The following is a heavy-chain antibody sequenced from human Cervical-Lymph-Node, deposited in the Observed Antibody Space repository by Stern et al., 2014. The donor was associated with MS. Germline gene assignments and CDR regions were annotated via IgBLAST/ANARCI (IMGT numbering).Heavy chain of an antibody. J-gene: IGHJ4*02. CDR2: ISYDGSNK. Sequence: VQLVESGGGVVQPGRSLRLSCAASGFTFSTYGMHWVRQAPGKGPEWGAFISYDGSNKYYSASVKGRFTISRDNSKNTLYVQMNSLRAEDTAVYYCARDKEQWLVRMVFDYWGRGTLVTVSS. CDR1: GFTFSTYG. CDR3: ARDKEQWLVRMVFDY. V-gene: IGHV3-30*14. D-gene: IGHD6-19*01.